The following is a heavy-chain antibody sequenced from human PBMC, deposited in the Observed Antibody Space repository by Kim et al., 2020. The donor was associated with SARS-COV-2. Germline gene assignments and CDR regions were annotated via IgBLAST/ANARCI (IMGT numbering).Heavy chain of an antibody. V-gene: IGHV4-34*01. D-gene: IGHD3-16*01. CDR2: INHSGST. CDR1: GGSFSGYY. CDR3: ARAAEIYYGGAHSNWFDP. J-gene: IGHJ5*02. Sequence: SETLSLTCAVYGGSFSGYYWSWIRQPPGKGLEWIGEINHSGSTNYNPSLKSRVTISVDTSKNQFSLKLSSVTAADTAVYYCARAAEIYYGGAHSNWFDPWGQGTLVTVSS.